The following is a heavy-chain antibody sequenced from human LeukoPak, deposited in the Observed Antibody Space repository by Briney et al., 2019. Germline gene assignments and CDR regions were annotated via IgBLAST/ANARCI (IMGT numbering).Heavy chain of an antibody. J-gene: IGHJ4*02. D-gene: IGHD2-8*02. CDR3: SRHCSGENCYAGPLDF. CDR1: GFTFSSYG. V-gene: IGHV3-30*02. Sequence: GGSLRLSCAASGFTFSSYGMHWVRQAPGKGLEWVAFIRYDGSNKYYADSVKGRFTVSSDVSKNTLYLQMNNLRGEDTAVYCASRHCSGENCYAGPLDFWGQGIQVTVSS. CDR2: IRYDGSNK.